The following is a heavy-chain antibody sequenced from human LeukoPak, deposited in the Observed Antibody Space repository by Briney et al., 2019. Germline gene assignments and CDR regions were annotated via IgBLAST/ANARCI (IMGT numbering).Heavy chain of an antibody. CDR2: IDWDDDK. Sequence: SGPTLVNPTQTLTLTCTFSGFSLSTSGMCVSWIRQPPGKALEWLARIDWDDDKYYSTSLKTRLTISKDTSKNQVVLTMTNMDPVDTATYYCARITRGYSGYDIGAGADYCYYYMDVWGKGTTVTVSS. D-gene: IGHD5-12*01. J-gene: IGHJ6*03. CDR1: GFSLSTSGMC. V-gene: IGHV2-70*11. CDR3: ARITRGYSGYDIGAGADYCYYYMDV.